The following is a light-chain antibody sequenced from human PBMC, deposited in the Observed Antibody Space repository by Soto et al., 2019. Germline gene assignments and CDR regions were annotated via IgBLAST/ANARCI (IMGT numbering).Light chain of an antibody. J-gene: IGLJ1*01. CDR1: SSDVGGYNY. Sequence: QSVLTQPASVSGSPGQSITISCTGTSSDVGGYNYVSWYQQHPGKAPKLMIYEVTNRPPGVSNRFSGSKSGNTASLTISGLQAEDEADYYCSSYTSRSTIVFGTGTKVTVL. CDR3: SSYTSRSTIV. CDR2: EVT. V-gene: IGLV2-14*01.